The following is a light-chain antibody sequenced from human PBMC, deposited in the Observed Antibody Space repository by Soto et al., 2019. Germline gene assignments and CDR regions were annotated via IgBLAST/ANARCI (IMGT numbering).Light chain of an antibody. J-gene: IGKJ2*01. CDR3: QQYNKWPYT. Sequence: ELVMTQSPATLSGSPGERAALSCRASQSVRSNFAWYQHKPGQAPRLLIYGASTRATAIPARFSGSGSGTDVTLTISSQQSEDFAVDYCQQYNKWPYTFGQGTKVEIK. CDR2: GAS. CDR1: QSVRSN. V-gene: IGKV3-15*01.